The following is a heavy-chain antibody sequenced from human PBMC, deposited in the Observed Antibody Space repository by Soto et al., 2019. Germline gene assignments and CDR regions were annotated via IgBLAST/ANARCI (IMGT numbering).Heavy chain of an antibody. J-gene: IGHJ6*02. CDR1: GFTVNSNY. Sequence: EVQVLATGGGLIQPGGSLRLSCAASGFTVNSNYMSWVRQAPGEGLQWVSITNTGGTTYYADCVKGRFTVSRDNSKNTLYLQMNSLRAEDTAVYYCAKGDGFILAVWGQGTTVSVSS. CDR3: AKGDGFILAV. D-gene: IGHD1-26*01. CDR2: TNTGGTT. V-gene: IGHV3-53*02.